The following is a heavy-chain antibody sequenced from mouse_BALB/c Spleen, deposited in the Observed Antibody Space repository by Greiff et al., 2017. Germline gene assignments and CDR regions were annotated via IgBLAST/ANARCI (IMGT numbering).Heavy chain of an antibody. D-gene: IGHD1-1*01. CDR2: IRLKSNNYAT. Sequence: EVQGVESGGGLVQPGGSMKLSCVASGFTFSNYWMNWVRQSPEKGLEWVAEIRLKSNNYATHYAESVKGRFTISRDDSKSSVYLQMNNLRAEDTCIYYCTRGDYYGYVDYWGQGTTLTVSS. CDR3: TRGDYYGYVDY. CDR1: GFTFSNYW. J-gene: IGHJ2*01. V-gene: IGHV6-6*02.